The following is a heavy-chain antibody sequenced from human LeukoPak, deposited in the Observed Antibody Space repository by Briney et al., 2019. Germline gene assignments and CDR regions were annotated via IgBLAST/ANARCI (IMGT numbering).Heavy chain of an antibody. D-gene: IGHD6-13*01. CDR2: ISYDGSNK. Sequence: PGRSLRLSCAASGFTFSSYGMHWVRQAPGKGLEWVAVISYDGSNKYYADSVKGRFTISRDNSKNTLYLQMNSLRAEDTAVYYCAKRRRDSSWSMWFDPWGQGTLVTVSS. CDR1: GFTFSSYG. J-gene: IGHJ5*02. V-gene: IGHV3-30*18. CDR3: AKRRRDSSWSMWFDP.